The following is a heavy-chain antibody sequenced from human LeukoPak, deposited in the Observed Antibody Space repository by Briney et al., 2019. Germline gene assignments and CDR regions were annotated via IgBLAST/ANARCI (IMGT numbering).Heavy chain of an antibody. CDR1: GYSISSGYY. D-gene: IGHD1-1*01. J-gene: IGHJ4*02. Sequence: PSETLSLTCAVSGYSISSGYYWGWIRPPPGRGLEWMGSIYHSGSTYYNPSLKSRVTISVDTSKNQFSLKLRSVTAADTAVYYCAEVERRNYWGQGTLVTVSS. CDR3: AEVERRNY. CDR2: IYHSGST. V-gene: IGHV4-38-2*01.